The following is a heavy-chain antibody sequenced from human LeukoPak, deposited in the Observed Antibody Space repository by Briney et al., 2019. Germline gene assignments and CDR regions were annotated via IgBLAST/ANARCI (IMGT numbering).Heavy chain of an antibody. CDR3: ARGHYVWGSYRLGFNAFDI. V-gene: IGHV3-49*04. D-gene: IGHD3-16*02. Sequence: PGGSLRLSCTASGFTFGDYAMSWVRQAPGKGLEWVGFIRSKAYGGTTEYAASVKGRFTISRDDSKSIAYLQMNSLKTEDTAVYYCARGHYVWGSYRLGFNAFDIWGQGTMVTVSS. CDR2: IRSKAYGGTT. J-gene: IGHJ3*02. CDR1: GFTFGDYA.